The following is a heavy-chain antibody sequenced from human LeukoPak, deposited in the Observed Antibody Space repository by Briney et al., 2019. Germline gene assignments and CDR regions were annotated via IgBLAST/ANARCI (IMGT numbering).Heavy chain of an antibody. CDR1: GYSFTSYW. V-gene: IGHV5-51*01. J-gene: IGHJ4*02. CDR3: ARRSYSGYEGDYFDY. Sequence: HGESLKISCKGSGYSFTSYWIGWVRQMPGKGLEWMGIIYPGDSDTRYSPSFQGQVTISADKSISTAYLQWSSLKASDTAMYYCARRSYSGYEGDYFDYWGQGTLVTVSS. D-gene: IGHD5-12*01. CDR2: IYPGDSDT.